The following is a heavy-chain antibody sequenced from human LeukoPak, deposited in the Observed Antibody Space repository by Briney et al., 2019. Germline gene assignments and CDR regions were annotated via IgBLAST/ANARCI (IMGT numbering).Heavy chain of an antibody. Sequence: SETLSLTYAVYGGSFSGYYWSWIRQPPGKGLEWIGEINHSGSTNYNPSLKSRVTISVDTSKNQFSLKLSSVTAADTAVYYCARGASSSWYWFDPWGQGTLVTVSS. V-gene: IGHV4-34*01. CDR2: INHSGST. J-gene: IGHJ5*02. CDR3: ARGASSSWYWFDP. CDR1: GGSFSGYY. D-gene: IGHD6-13*01.